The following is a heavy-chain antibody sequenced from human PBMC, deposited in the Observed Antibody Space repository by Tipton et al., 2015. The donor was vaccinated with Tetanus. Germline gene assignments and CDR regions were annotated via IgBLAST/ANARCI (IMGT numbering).Heavy chain of an antibody. Sequence: SLRLSCAASCFIFSSYGIHWVRQAPGKGLEWVAVSWYDGTDKYYADSVKGRFTISRDNSKNTLYLQMNSLRAEDTAVYYCAREADCSGGSCFSGDFDNWGQGTQVTVSS. CDR1: CFIFSSYG. CDR2: SWYDGTDK. D-gene: IGHD2-15*01. CDR3: AREADCSGGSCFSGDFDN. V-gene: IGHV3-33*01. J-gene: IGHJ4*02.